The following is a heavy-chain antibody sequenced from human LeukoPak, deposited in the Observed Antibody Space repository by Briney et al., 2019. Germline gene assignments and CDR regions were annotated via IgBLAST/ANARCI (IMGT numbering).Heavy chain of an antibody. CDR3: AKRGRYGSGSYCFCDY. Sequence: PGRSLRLSCAASGFSFDEYAMHWVRQAPGKGLEWVAAISYDGSNKYYADSVKGRFTISRDNSKNTLYLQMNSLRAEDTAVYYCAKRGRYGSGSYCFCDYWGQGTLVTVSS. CDR1: GFSFDEYA. V-gene: IGHV3-30*18. D-gene: IGHD3-10*01. J-gene: IGHJ4*02. CDR2: ISYDGSNK.